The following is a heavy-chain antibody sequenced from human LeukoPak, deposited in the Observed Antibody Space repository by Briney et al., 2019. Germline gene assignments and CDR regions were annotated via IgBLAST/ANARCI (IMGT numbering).Heavy chain of an antibody. CDR2: ISSSSSTI. V-gene: IGHV3-48*01. CDR3: GGDGYNRRLTS. D-gene: IGHD5-24*01. CDR1: GFTFSSYS. Sequence: GGSLRLSCAASGFTFSSYSMNWVRQAPGKGLEWVSYISSSSSTIYYADSVKGRFTISRDNAKNSLYLQMNSLRAEDTAVYYCGGDGYNRRLTSRGQGTLVTVSS. J-gene: IGHJ4*02.